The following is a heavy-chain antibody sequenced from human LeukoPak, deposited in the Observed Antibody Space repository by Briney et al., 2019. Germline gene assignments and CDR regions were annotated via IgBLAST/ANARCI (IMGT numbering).Heavy chain of an antibody. J-gene: IGHJ4*02. CDR1: GFTFHNYA. CDR2: ISGSGGDT. V-gene: IGHV3-23*01. Sequence: GGSLRLSCAASGFTFHNYAMSWVRQAPGKGLEWVSAISGSGGDTYYADSVKGRFIISRDNSKNTLYLQMNSLRAEDTAVYYCAKDRETTIDYWGQGTLVTVSS. CDR3: AKDRETTIDY. D-gene: IGHD1-14*01.